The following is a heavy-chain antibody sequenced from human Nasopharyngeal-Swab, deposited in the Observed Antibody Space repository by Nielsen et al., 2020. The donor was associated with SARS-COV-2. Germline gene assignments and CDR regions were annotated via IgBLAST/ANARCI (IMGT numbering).Heavy chain of an antibody. CDR1: GFTFSSYG. V-gene: IGHV3-33*01. CDR2: IWYDGSNK. CDR3: ARNDPSTVTGIDY. D-gene: IGHD4-17*01. J-gene: IGHJ4*02. Sequence: GESLKISCAASGFTFSSYGMHWVRQAPGKGLEWVAVIWYDGSNKYYADSVKGRFTISRDNSKNTVSLQMNGLRAEDTAVYYCARNDPSTVTGIDYWGQGTLVTVSS.